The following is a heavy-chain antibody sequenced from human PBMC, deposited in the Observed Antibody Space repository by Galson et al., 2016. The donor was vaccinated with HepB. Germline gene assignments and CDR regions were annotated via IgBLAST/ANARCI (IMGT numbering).Heavy chain of an antibody. D-gene: IGHD1-14*01. CDR2: ISFDGSNK. CDR1: GFTFSNFD. Sequence: SLRLSCAASGFTFSNFDLHWVRQAPGKGLEWVAAISFDGSNKYYADSVKGRFTISRDNSKNTLYLQMSSLRAEDTAVYYCAAITDYWGQGTLVTVSS. CDR3: AAITDY. J-gene: IGHJ4*02. V-gene: IGHV3-30*03.